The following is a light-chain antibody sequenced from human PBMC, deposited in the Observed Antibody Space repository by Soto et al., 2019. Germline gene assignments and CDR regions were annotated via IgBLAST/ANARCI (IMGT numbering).Light chain of an antibody. CDR1: SSDVGCYNY. J-gene: IGLJ1*01. Sequence: QSALTQPASVSGSPGQSITISCTGTSSDVGCYNYVSWYQQHPGKAPKLMIYDVSNRPSGVSNRFSGSKSGNTASLTMSGLQAEDEADYYCSSYTSSSSLWVFGTGTKLTVL. CDR2: DVS. V-gene: IGLV2-14*01. CDR3: SSYTSSSSLWV.